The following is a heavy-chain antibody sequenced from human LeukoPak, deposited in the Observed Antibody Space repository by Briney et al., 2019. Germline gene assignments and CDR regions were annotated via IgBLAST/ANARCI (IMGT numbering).Heavy chain of an antibody. V-gene: IGHV3-23*01. CDR2: ISGSGGST. CDR1: GFTFSSYV. Sequence: GGSLRLSCAASGFTFSSYVMNWVRQAPGKGLEWVSTISGSGGSTYYADSVKGRFTISRDNSKDTLYLQMNSLRAEDTAVYYCAHGTPATIVGVVCRDRKYYMDVWGKGATVTVSS. J-gene: IGHJ6*03. CDR3: AHGTPATIVGVVCRDRKYYMDV. D-gene: IGHD3-3*01.